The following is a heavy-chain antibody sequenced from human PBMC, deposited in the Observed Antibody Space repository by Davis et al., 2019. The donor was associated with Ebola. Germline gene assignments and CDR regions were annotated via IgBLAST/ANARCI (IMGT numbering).Heavy chain of an antibody. J-gene: IGHJ4*02. CDR3: ARESSSGWYFDY. Sequence: AASVKVSCKASGYTFTDYYMHWVRQAPGQGLEWMGIINPIGGSTSYAQKFQGRVTMTRNTSISTAYMELSSLRSEDTAVYYCARESSSGWYFDYWGQGTLVTVSS. CDR1: GYTFTDYY. V-gene: IGHV1-46*01. CDR2: INPIGGST. D-gene: IGHD6-19*01.